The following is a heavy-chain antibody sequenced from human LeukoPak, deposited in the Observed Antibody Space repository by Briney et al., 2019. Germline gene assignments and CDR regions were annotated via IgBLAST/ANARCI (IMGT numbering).Heavy chain of an antibody. CDR1: GYTLTELS. Sequence: ASVKVSCKVSGYTLTELSMHWVRQAPGKGLEWLGGFDPEDGETIYAQKFQGRVTMTKDTSTDTAYMELSSLRSEDTAVYYCATEIRVGATSAFDYWGQGTLVTVSS. V-gene: IGHV1-24*01. CDR2: FDPEDGET. J-gene: IGHJ4*02. D-gene: IGHD1-26*01. CDR3: ATEIRVGATSAFDY.